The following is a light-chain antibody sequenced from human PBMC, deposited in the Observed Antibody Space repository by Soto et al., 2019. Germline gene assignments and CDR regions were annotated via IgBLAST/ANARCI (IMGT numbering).Light chain of an antibody. J-gene: IGKJ1*01. CDR2: AAS. V-gene: IGKV1-39*01. CDR1: QSISSY. Sequence: DIQMTQSPSSLSASVGDRVTITCRASQSISSYLNWYQQKPGKAPKLLIYAASSLQSGVPSRFSGSGSGTEFTLTISSLQPDDSATYYCQHYSLYSPWTFGQGTKVDI. CDR3: QHYSLYSPWT.